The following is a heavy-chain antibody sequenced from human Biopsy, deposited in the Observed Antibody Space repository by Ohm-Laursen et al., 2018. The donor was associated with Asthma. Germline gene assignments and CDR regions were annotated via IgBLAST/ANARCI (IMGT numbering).Heavy chain of an antibody. CDR3: ASQSSGPDFWSGYYYFDY. V-gene: IGHV3-30*03. CDR2: ISYDGSNK. CDR1: GFTFSSYG. Sequence: SSLRLSCAASGFTFSSYGMHWVRQAPGKGLEWVAVISYDGSNKYYADSVKGRFTISRDNSKNTLYLQMNSLRAEDTAVYYCASQSSGPDFWSGYYYFDYWAQGTLVTVSS. D-gene: IGHD3-3*01. J-gene: IGHJ4*02.